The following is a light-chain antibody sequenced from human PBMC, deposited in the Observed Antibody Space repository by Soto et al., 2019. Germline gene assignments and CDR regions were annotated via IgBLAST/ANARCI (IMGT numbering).Light chain of an antibody. V-gene: IGKV1-27*01. CDR3: QQYAGYSRT. CDR2: AAS. CDR1: QGISNY. J-gene: IGKJ1*01. Sequence: DIQMTQSPSSLSASVGDRVTITCRASQGISNYLAWYQQKPGKVPKLLIYAASTLQSGVPSRFSGSGSGTEFTLTINNLQPDDFATYYCQQYAGYSRTFGQGTKVDIK.